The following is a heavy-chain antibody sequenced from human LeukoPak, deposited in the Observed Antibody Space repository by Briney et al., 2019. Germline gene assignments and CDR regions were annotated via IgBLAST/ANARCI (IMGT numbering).Heavy chain of an antibody. Sequence: GGSLRLSCAASGFTFDDYGMSWVRQAPGKGLEWVSYISSSSSTIYYADSVKGRFTISRDNAKNSLYLQMNSLRAEDTAVYYCAREVGLGWLRHVYYYYYMDVWGKGTTVTVSS. CDR1: GFTFDDYG. CDR3: AREVGLGWLRHVYYYYYMDV. D-gene: IGHD3-3*01. J-gene: IGHJ6*03. V-gene: IGHV3-48*01. CDR2: ISSSSSTI.